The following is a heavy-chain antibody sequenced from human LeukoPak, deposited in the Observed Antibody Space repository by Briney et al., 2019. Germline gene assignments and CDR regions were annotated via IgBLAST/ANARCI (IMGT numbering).Heavy chain of an antibody. D-gene: IGHD3-22*01. J-gene: IGHJ4*02. CDR2: IWYDGSNK. Sequence: GGSLRLSCAASGFTFSRYGMHWVRQAPGKGLEWVAVIWYDGSNKYYADSVKGRFTISRDNSKNTLYLQMNSLRAEDTAVYYCARENSSSYVFDYWGQGTLVTVSS. V-gene: IGHV3-33*01. CDR1: GFTFSRYG. CDR3: ARENSSSYVFDY.